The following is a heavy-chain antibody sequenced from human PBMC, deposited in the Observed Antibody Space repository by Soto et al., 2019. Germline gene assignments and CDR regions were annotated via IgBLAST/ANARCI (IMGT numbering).Heavy chain of an antibody. CDR1: GFTFSSYA. CDR2: ISGSGGST. V-gene: IGHV3-23*01. D-gene: IGHD1-1*01. CDR3: AKDTRLPEPGGPFDY. J-gene: IGHJ4*02. Sequence: GVSLRLSCAASGFTFSSYAMSWVRQAPGKGLEWVSAISGSGGSTYYADSVKGRFTISRDNSKNTLYLQMNSLRAEDTAVYYCAKDTRLPEPGGPFDYWGQGTLVTVSS.